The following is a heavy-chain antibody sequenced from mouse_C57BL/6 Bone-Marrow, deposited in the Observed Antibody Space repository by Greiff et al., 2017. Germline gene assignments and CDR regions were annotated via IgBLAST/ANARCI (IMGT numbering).Heavy chain of an antibody. CDR3: ARETTVVERGFAY. V-gene: IGHV1-64*01. J-gene: IGHJ3*01. Sequence: VHVKQPGAELVKPGASVKLSCKASGYTFTSYWMHWVKQRPGQGLEWIGMIHPNSGSTNYNEKFKSKATLTVDKSSSTAYMQLSSLTAEDSAVYYGARETTVVERGFAYWGQGTLVTVSA. CDR1: GYTFTSYW. D-gene: IGHD1-1*01. CDR2: IHPNSGST.